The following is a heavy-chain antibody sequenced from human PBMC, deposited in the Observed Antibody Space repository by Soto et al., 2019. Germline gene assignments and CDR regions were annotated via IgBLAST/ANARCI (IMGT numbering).Heavy chain of an antibody. V-gene: IGHV1-69*12. CDR1: GGTFSSYA. CDR3: ASHYDSSGYYYRGLDY. J-gene: IGHJ4*02. CDR2: IIPIFGTA. D-gene: IGHD3-22*01. Sequence: QVQLVQSGAEVKKPGSSVKVSCKASGGTFSSYAISWVRQAPGQGLEWMGGIIPIFGTADYAQKFQGRVTITVEESRSTGYMGLRSLRSEDTAVYYCASHYDSSGYYYRGLDYWGQGTLVTVSS.